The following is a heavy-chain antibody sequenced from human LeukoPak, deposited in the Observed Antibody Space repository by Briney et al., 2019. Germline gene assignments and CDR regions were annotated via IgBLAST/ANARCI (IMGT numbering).Heavy chain of an antibody. CDR3: AKDSRPLLSDCYGSGSPDDAFDI. J-gene: IGHJ3*02. CDR2: ISWDGGST. Sequence: GGSLRLSCAASGFTFDDYAMHWVRQAPGKGLEWVSLISWDGGSTYYADSVKGRFTISRDNSKNSLYLQMNSLRAEDTALYYCAKDSRPLLSDCYGSGSPDDAFDIWGQGTMVTVSS. CDR1: GFTFDDYA. D-gene: IGHD3-10*01. V-gene: IGHV3-43D*04.